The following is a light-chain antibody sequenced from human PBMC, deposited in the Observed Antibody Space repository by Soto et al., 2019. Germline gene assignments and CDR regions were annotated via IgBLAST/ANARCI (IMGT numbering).Light chain of an antibody. V-gene: IGLV1-40*01. Sequence: QSVLTQPPSVSGAPGQRVTISCTGSSSNIGAGYDVHWYQQFPGTAPKLLMYDNNNRPSGVPDRFSGSKSGTSASLAITGLQAEDEADYFCQPFDTSLSGFVIFGGGTKLTVL. CDR1: SSNIGAGYD. J-gene: IGLJ2*01. CDR2: DNN. CDR3: QPFDTSLSGFVI.